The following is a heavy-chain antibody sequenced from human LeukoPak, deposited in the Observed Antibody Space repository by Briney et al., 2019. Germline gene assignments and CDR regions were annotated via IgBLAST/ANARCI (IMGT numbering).Heavy chain of an antibody. CDR2: IIPIFHTP. V-gene: IGHV1-69*05. CDR3: ARRGGSNSDFDY. D-gene: IGHD6-6*01. Sequence: GASVKVSCKASGGTLSSYGISWVRQAPGQGLEWMGGIIPIFHTPHYAQKFQGKVTITTDESANTAFMELSSLRSEDTAVYYCARRGGSNSDFDYWGQGTLVTVSS. CDR1: GGTLSSYG. J-gene: IGHJ4*02.